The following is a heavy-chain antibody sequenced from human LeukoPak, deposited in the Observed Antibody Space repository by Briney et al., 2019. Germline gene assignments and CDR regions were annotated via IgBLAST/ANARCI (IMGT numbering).Heavy chain of an antibody. D-gene: IGHD3-22*01. CDR1: GFTFSSYA. Sequence: GGSLRLSCAASGFTFSSYAMSWVRQAPGKGLEWVSAISGSGGSTYYADSVKGRFTISRANSKNPLYLQMNSLRAEDTAVYYCARDLNYYDSSGYGHWGQGTLVTVSS. CDR2: ISGSGGST. J-gene: IGHJ4*02. V-gene: IGHV3-23*01. CDR3: ARDLNYYDSSGYGH.